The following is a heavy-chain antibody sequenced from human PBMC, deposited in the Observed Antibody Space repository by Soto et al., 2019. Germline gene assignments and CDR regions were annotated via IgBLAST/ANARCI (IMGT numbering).Heavy chain of an antibody. CDR3: ARDVAAAALDY. J-gene: IGHJ4*02. Sequence: QVQLVQSGAEVKKPGASVKVSCKASGYTFTSYAMHWVRQAPGQRLEWMGWINAGNGNTKYSQKFQGRVTITRDTSASTPYMELSSLRSENTAVYYCARDVAAAALDYGGQGTLVTVSS. CDR1: GYTFTSYA. D-gene: IGHD6-13*01. CDR2: INAGNGNT. V-gene: IGHV1-3*01.